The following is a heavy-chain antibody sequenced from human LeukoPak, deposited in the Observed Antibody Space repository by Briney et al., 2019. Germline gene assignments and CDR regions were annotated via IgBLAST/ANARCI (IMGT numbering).Heavy chain of an antibody. V-gene: IGHV4-39*07. CDR2: IYYSGST. D-gene: IGHD3-3*01. Sequence: PSETLSLTCTVSGGSISSSSYYWGWIRQPPGKGLEWIGSIYYSGSTYYNPSLKSRVTISVDTSKNQFSLKLSSVTAADTAVYYCARAHSGYDFWSGYYTRVYYYMDVWGKGTTVTVSS. CDR3: ARAHSGYDFWSGYYTRVYYYMDV. CDR1: GGSISSSSYY. J-gene: IGHJ6*03.